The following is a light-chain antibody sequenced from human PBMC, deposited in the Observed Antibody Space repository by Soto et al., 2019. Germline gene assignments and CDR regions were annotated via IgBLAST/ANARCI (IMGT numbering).Light chain of an antibody. CDR1: QNVFTW. V-gene: IGKV1-5*01. J-gene: IGKJ3*01. CDR2: DAS. Sequence: DIQMTQSPSTLSASVGDRVTITCRASQNVFTWLAWYQQEPGKAPKLLISDASSLGSGVPSRFSGSGSGTEFSLTICSLQPDDFATYYCQQYNKYPFTFGPGTKVDIK. CDR3: QQYNKYPFT.